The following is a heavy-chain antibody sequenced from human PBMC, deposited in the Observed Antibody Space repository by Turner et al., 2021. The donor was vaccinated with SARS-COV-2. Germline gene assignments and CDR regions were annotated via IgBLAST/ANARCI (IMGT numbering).Heavy chain of an antibody. CDR2: ISSSSYYT. CDR3: ATGSGSYYFSPTYYFDY. Sequence: QVQLVESGGGLVKPGGSLRLSCAASGFTFSDYYMSWIRQAPGKGLEWVSYISSSSYYTNYADSVKGRFTISRDNAKNSLYLQMNSLRAEDTAVYYCATGSGSYYFSPTYYFDYWGQGTLVTVS. J-gene: IGHJ4*02. V-gene: IGHV3-11*06. CDR1: GFTFSDYY. D-gene: IGHD1-26*01.